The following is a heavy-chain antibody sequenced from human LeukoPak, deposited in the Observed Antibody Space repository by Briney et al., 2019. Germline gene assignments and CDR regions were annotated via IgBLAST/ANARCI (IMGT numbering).Heavy chain of an antibody. CDR1: GGSFSGYY. CDR3: ARKKDDFWSGYHLTYYFDY. J-gene: IGHJ4*02. CDR2: INHSGST. V-gene: IGHV4-34*01. Sequence: SETLSLTCAVYGGSFSGYYWSWIRQPPGKGLEWIGEINHSGSTNYNPSLKSRVTISVDTSKNQFSLKLSSVTAAGTAVYYCARKKDDFWSGYHLTYYFDYWGQGTLVTVSS. D-gene: IGHD3-3*01.